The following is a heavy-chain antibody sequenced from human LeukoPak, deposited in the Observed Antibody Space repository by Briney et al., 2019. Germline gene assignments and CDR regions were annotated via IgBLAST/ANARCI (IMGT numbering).Heavy chain of an antibody. CDR1: GYSFNDYA. Sequence: GGSLRLSCAASGYSFNDYAMHWVRQAPDKGLEWMAAIWYDGSNKYYADSVKGRFTISRDNSKSTLYLQTDSLRAEDTAVYYCAKDNDLWNSHHRGRGLDYWGQGTLVTVSS. D-gene: IGHD3-3*01. V-gene: IGHV3-33*06. J-gene: IGHJ4*02. CDR3: AKDNDLWNSHHRGRGLDY. CDR2: IWYDGSNK.